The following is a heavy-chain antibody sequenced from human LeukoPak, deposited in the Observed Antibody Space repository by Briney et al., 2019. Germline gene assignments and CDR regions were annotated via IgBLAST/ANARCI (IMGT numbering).Heavy chain of an antibody. CDR3: ARDYRYDSENWFDP. CDR2: IIPIFGTA. J-gene: IGHJ5*02. CDR1: GGTFSSYA. D-gene: IGHD3-22*01. V-gene: IGHV1-69*13. Sequence: GASVKVSCKASGGTFSSYAISWVRQAPGQGLEWMGGIIPIFGTANYAQKFQGRVTITADESTSTAYMELSSLRSEDTAVYYCARDYRYDSENWFDPWGQGTLVTVSS.